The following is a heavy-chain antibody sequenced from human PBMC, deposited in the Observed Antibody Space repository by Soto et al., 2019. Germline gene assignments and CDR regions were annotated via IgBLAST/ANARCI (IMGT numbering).Heavy chain of an antibody. Sequence: EVQLLESGGGLVQPGGSLRLSCAASGFTFSSDAMSWVRQAPGKGLEWVSANSGSGGSTYYADSVKGRCTIPRDISKNTLYQQMNSLRAEDAAVYYCAKWDSSPRAFDIWGQGTMITV. CDR3: AKWDSSPRAFDI. D-gene: IGHD3-22*01. CDR2: NSGSGGST. V-gene: IGHV3-23*01. CDR1: GFTFSSDA. J-gene: IGHJ3*02.